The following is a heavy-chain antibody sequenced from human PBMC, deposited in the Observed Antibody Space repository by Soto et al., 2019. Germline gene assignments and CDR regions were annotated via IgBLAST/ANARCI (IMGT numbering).Heavy chain of an antibody. Sequence: QVTLKESGPVLVKPTETLTLTCTVSGFSLSDARMGVSWIRQPPGKALEWLVHIFSNDERSYNPSLMNRVTISNDTSKSQVVLTMTNMNPVDTAPYYCARTVKSDGPLPYRMGVWGQGITVTVSS. V-gene: IGHV2-26*01. CDR2: IFSNDER. CDR1: GFSLSDARMG. CDR3: ARTVKSDGPLPYRMGV. D-gene: IGHD2-15*01. J-gene: IGHJ6*02.